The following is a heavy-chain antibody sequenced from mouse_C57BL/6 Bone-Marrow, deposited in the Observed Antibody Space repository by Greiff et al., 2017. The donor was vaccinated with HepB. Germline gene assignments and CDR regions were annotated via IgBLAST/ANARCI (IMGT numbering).Heavy chain of an antibody. CDR1: GFSLTSYG. CDR2: IRRGGST. CDR3: SRTYYYGCDY. D-gene: IGHD1-1*01. J-gene: IGHJ2*01. V-gene: IGHV2-2*01. Sequence: QVQLQQSGPGLVQPSQCLSITCTVSGFSLTSYGVHWVRQSPGKGLEWLGVIRRGGSTDYNAAFISRLSISKDKVKSQVFFKMNSLQADDTAIYCWSRTYYYGCDYWGGGTTLTVSS.